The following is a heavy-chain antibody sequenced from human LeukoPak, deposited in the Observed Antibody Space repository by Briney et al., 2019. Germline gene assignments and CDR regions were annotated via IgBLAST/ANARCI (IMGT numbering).Heavy chain of an antibody. CDR1: GFTFSSYA. D-gene: IGHD6-6*01. CDR2: IWYDGSNK. CDR3: ARDAPLYSSSSKDYYYGMDV. Sequence: GGSLRLSCAASGFTFSSYAMSWVRQAPGKGLEWVAVIWYDGSNKYYADSVKGRFTISRDNSKNTLYLQMNSLRAEDTAVYYCARDAPLYSSSSKDYYYGMDVWGQGTTVTVSS. J-gene: IGHJ6*02. V-gene: IGHV3-33*08.